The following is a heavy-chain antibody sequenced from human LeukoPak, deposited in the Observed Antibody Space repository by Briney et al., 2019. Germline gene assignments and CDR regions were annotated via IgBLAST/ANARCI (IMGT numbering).Heavy chain of an antibody. V-gene: IGHV3-20*01. Sequence: GGSLRLSCAASGFTFDDYGMSWVRQAPGKGLEWVSGINWNGGSTGYADSVKGRFTISRDNAKNSLYLQMNSLRAEDTALYHCARGGEITMVRGVMSYYYYMDVWGKGTTVTISS. D-gene: IGHD3-10*01. CDR3: ARGGEITMVRGVMSYYYYMDV. J-gene: IGHJ6*03. CDR2: INWNGGST. CDR1: GFTFDDYG.